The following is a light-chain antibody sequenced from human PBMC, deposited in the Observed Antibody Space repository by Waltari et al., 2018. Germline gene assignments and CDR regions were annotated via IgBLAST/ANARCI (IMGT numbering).Light chain of an antibody. CDR2: DAS. J-gene: IGKJ1*01. V-gene: IGKV3-11*01. CDR3: QQRDNWPWT. CDR1: QSRSSF. Sequence: DIVLTQSPATVSLSPGERATLSCRTSQSRSSFVAWYHQKPGQPPRLLLADASNRASGISDRITASGSGLDFTLTISSLEPEDVGVYYCQQRDNWPWTFGQGTKVEIK.